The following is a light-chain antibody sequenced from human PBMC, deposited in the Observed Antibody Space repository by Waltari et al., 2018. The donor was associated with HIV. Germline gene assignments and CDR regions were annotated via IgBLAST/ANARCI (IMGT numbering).Light chain of an antibody. J-gene: IGLJ1*01. V-gene: IGLV3-1*01. Sequence: SYELTQPPSVSVSPGQTGSISCSGDNLGEKYACWFQQKPGQSPVMVIYQNNKRPSGIPERFARSNSGNTATLTISVTQAMDEADYYCQAWDSSTVVFGTGTKVTVL. CDR3: QAWDSSTVV. CDR2: QNN. CDR1: NLGEKY.